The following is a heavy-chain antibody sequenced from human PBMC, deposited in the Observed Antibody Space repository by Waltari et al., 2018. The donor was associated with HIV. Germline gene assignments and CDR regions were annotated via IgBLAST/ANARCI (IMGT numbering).Heavy chain of an antibody. J-gene: IGHJ4*02. D-gene: IGHD7-27*01. V-gene: IGHV3-15*01. Sequence: EVQLVESGGGLVEPGGSLRLSCADTGLTFADAWMNWVRQAPGKGLEWVARIKGKTDAGTRDFAAPVKGRFSISRNYLKNTVDLQMNNLKTEDTALYYCAAGTGRSDFDYWGQGTLVTVSS. CDR1: GLTFADAW. CDR3: AAGTGRSDFDY. CDR2: IKGKTDAGTR.